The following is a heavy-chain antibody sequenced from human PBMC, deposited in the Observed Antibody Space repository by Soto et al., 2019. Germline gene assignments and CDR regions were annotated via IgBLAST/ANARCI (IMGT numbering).Heavy chain of an antibody. CDR3: SSDSNWAFDY. CDR2: ISTVSSTI. CDR1: GFPFSSYS. Sequence: GGSLRLSCAASGFPFSSYSVNWVRQAPGEGLEWVPYISTVSSTIYYADSVKGRFTISRDNARNSLYLQMNSLRAEDTAVYYCSSDSNWAFDYWGQGTLVTVSS. J-gene: IGHJ4*02. D-gene: IGHD4-4*01. V-gene: IGHV3-48*01.